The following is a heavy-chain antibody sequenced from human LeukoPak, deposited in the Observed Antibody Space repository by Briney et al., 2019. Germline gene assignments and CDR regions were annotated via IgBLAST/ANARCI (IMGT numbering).Heavy chain of an antibody. CDR3: AREDGTAMDNAFDI. D-gene: IGHD5-18*01. V-gene: IGHV4-39*07. CDR1: GGPISTTDDY. CDR2: IYYTGST. J-gene: IGHJ4*02. Sequence: ETLSLTCTVPGGPISTTDDYWGWIRQPPGKGPEWIGSIYYTGSTFYNPSLKSRVTISEDPSKNQFSLKLRSVTAADTAVYYCAREDGTAMDNAFDIWGQGTLVTVSS.